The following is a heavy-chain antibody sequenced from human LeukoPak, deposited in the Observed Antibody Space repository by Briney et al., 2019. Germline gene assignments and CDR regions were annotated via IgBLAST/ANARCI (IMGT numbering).Heavy chain of an antibody. V-gene: IGHV3-23*01. J-gene: IGHJ4*02. D-gene: IGHD3-22*01. CDR3: AKVMNMIVVAFIDS. Sequence: GGSLRLSCAASGFTFSSYAMSWVRQAPGKGLEWVSAIGGTGYSTYYADSVKGRFSISRDNSKNTLYLHMDSLRAEDTAVYYCAKVMNMIVVAFIDSWGQGILVTVSS. CDR2: IGGTGYST. CDR1: GFTFSSYA.